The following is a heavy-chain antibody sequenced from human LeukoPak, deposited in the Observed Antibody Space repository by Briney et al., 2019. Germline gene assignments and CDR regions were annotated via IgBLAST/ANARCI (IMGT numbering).Heavy chain of an antibody. D-gene: IGHD3-16*01. Sequence: PGGSLRLSCVGSGFTFSTYSMNWVRQAPGKGLEWVSYISGSSGTIYYADSVKGRFTISRDNAKNSLYLQMNSLRAEDTAVYYCARRSEFGVLYYMDIWGKGTTVTVSS. J-gene: IGHJ6*03. CDR1: GFTFSTYS. CDR3: ARRSEFGVLYYMDI. CDR2: ISGSSGTI. V-gene: IGHV3-48*01.